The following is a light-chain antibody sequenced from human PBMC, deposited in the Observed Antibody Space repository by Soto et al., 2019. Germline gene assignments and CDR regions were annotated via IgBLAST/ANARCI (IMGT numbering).Light chain of an antibody. J-gene: IGKJ5*01. CDR1: QSVSSY. CDR2: DAS. V-gene: IGKV3-11*01. CDR3: QQRSNWPSIT. Sequence: EIVLTQSPATLSLSPGERATLSCRASQSVSSYLAWYQQKPGQAPRLLIYDASNRATGIPARCSGSGSGTDFTLTISSLEPGDFAVYYCQQRSNWPSITFGQGTRLEIK.